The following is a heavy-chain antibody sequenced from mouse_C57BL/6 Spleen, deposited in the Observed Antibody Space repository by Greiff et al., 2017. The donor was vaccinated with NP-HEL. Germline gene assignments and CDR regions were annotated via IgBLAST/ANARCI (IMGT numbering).Heavy chain of an antibody. Sequence: EVKLVESGPGLAKPSQTLSLTCSVTGYSITSDYWNWIRKFPGNKLEYMGYISYSGSTYYNPSLKSRISITRDTSKNQYYLQLNSVTTEDTATYYCARYRGLLRYLWYFDVWGTGTTVTVSS. CDR2: ISYSGST. D-gene: IGHD1-1*01. V-gene: IGHV3-8*01. CDR1: GYSITSDY. CDR3: ARYRGLLRYLWYFDV. J-gene: IGHJ1*03.